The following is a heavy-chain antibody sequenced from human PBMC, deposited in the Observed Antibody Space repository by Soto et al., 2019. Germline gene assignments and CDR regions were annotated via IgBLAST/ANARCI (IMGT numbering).Heavy chain of an antibody. D-gene: IGHD2-21*01. CDR1: GYSFTSYW. CDR2: IYPGDSDT. J-gene: IGHJ3*02. Sequence: LGESLKISCKGSGYSFTSYWIGWVRQMPGKGLEWMGIIYPGDSDTRYSPSFQGQVTISADKSISTAYLQWSSLKASDTAMYYCARHLGSYCGGDCSVAFDIWGQGTMVTVSS. V-gene: IGHV5-51*01. CDR3: ARHLGSYCGGDCSVAFDI.